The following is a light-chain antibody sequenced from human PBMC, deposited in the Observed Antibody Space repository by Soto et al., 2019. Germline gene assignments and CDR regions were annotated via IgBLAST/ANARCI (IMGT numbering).Light chain of an antibody. CDR2: EVS. CDR3: RSYTSSTTLV. Sequence: QSALTQPASVSESPGQSITISCTGTSNDVGGYNYVSWYQQHPGKAPKIMISEVSNRPSGVSIRFSGSKSGNTASLTISRLLSEDEADYYCRSYTSSTTLVFGTGTKLTVL. CDR1: SNDVGGYNY. V-gene: IGLV2-14*03. J-gene: IGLJ1*01.